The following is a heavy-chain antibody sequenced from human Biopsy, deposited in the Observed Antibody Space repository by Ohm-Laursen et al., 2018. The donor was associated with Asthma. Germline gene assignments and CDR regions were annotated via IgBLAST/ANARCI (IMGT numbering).Heavy chain of an antibody. D-gene: IGHD3-16*01. V-gene: IGHV7-4-1*02. CDR3: ARMISYYDEMRDPFFDY. CDR1: GYTVTRYA. Sequence: GATVKISCKASGYTVTRYAINWVRQAPGQGLGWMGWINTNTGNPTYAQGFTGRFVFSLDTSVNTAHLQISSLKAEDTAVYFCARMISYYDEMRDPFFDYWGQGTLVTVSS. J-gene: IGHJ4*02. CDR2: INTNTGNP.